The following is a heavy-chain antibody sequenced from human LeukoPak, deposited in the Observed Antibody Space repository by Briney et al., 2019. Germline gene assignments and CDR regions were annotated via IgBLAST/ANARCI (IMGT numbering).Heavy chain of an antibody. CDR1: GFTFSSYS. Sequence: PGGSLRLSCAASGFTFSSYSMNWVRQAPGKGLEWVSYISSSSSTIYYADSVKGRFTISRDNAKNSLSLQMNSLRAEDTAVYYCARDYSSGWLFDLWGRGTLVTVSS. J-gene: IGHJ2*01. D-gene: IGHD6-19*01. CDR2: ISSSSSTI. V-gene: IGHV3-48*04. CDR3: ARDYSSGWLFDL.